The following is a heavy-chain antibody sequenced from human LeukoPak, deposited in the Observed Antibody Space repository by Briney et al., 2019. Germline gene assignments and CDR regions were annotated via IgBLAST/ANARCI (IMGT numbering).Heavy chain of an antibody. CDR3: SSGSRTDFDY. D-gene: IGHD1-26*01. CDR2: ISGSGGST. V-gene: IGHV3-23*01. Sequence: PGGSLRLSCAASGFTFSSYAMSWVRQAPGKGLEWVSAISGSGGSTYYADSVKGRFTISRDNSKNTLYLQMNSLKTEDTAVYYCSSGSRTDFDYWGQGTLVTVSS. J-gene: IGHJ4*02. CDR1: GFTFSSYA.